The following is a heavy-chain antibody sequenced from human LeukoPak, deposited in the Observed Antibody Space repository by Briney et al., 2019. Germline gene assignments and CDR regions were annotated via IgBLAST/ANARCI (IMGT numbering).Heavy chain of an antibody. D-gene: IGHD2-2*01. CDR2: INPSGVST. Sequence: EASVKVSCKASGYTFTSYYMHWVRQAPGQGLEWMGIINPSGVSTSYAQKFQGRVTMTRDTSTSTVYMELSRLRSDDTAVYYCARDPVVPADRSYYYYYYMDVWGKGTTVTISS. V-gene: IGHV1-46*01. J-gene: IGHJ6*03. CDR1: GYTFTSYY. CDR3: ARDPVVPADRSYYYYYYMDV.